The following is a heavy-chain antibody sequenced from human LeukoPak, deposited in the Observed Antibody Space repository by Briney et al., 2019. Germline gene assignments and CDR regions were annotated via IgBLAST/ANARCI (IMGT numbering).Heavy chain of an antibody. CDR3: ARDFDSSGYYSIIDY. D-gene: IGHD3-22*01. CDR1: GFTFSSYS. Sequence: PGGCLRHSCAAPGFTFSSYSMNWVRQAPGKGLECVSSISSSSSYIYYADSVKGRFTISRDNAKNSLYLQMNSLRAEDTAVYYCARDFDSSGYYSIIDYWGQGTLVTVSS. V-gene: IGHV3-21*01. J-gene: IGHJ4*02. CDR2: ISSSSSYI.